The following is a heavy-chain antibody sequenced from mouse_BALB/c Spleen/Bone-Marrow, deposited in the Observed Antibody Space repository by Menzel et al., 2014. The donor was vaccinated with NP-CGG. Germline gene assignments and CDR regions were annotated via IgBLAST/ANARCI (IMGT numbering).Heavy chain of an antibody. CDR1: GISITTGNYR. CDR3: ARYGNYFDY. D-gene: IGHD2-1*01. J-gene: IGHJ2*01. CDR2: IYYSGTI. V-gene: IGHV3-5*02. Sequence: EVQLKHSGPGLVKPSQTVSLTCTVTGISITTGNYRWSWIRQFPGNKLEWIGYIYYSGTITYNPSLTSRTTITRDTSKNQFFLEMNSLTAEDTATYYCARYGNYFDYWGQGTTLTVSS.